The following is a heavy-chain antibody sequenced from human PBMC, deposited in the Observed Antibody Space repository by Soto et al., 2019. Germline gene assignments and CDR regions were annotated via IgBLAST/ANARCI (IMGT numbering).Heavy chain of an antibody. CDR1: GYTFTNYG. CDR2: INTYNGNT. CDR3: ARGVGSGTYYNQYNWFDP. D-gene: IGHD3-10*01. Sequence: GASVKVSCKASGYTFTNYGISWVRQAPGQGLEWMGWINTYNGNTNHAQKLQGRVTMTTDTSTSTAYMELRSLGSDDTAVYYCARGVGSGTYYNQYNWFDPWGQGTLVTVSS. V-gene: IGHV1-18*01. J-gene: IGHJ5*02.